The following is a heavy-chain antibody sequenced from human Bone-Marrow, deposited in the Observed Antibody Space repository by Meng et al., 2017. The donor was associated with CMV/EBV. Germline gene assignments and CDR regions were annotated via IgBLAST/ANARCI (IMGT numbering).Heavy chain of an antibody. CDR2: INPMIDKA. CDR3: ASAMVRTVTTYYYYLYGLAF. V-gene: IGHV1-69*10. D-gene: IGHD3-10*01. CDR1: GGTFSRYA. Sequence: SVKVSCKASGGTFSRYAFSWVRQAPGQGLEWMGGINPMIDKAHYAQKFQGTVTITADKSTSTAYLELSSLKSDDTAVYYCASAMVRTVTTYYYYLYGLAFWGQGPMVTVSS. J-gene: IGHJ6*02.